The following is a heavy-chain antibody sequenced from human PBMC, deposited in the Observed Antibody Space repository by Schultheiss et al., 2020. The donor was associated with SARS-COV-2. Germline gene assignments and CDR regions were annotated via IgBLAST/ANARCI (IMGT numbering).Heavy chain of an antibody. Sequence: GGSLRLSCAASGFTFSDYAMHWVRQAPGKGLEWVAVIWYDGSNKYYADSVKGRFTISRDNSKNSLYLQMNSLRAEDTAVYYCATLWFGINWGQGTLVTVSS. CDR1: GFTFSDYA. CDR3: ATLWFGIN. D-gene: IGHD3-10*01. CDR2: IWYDGSNK. J-gene: IGHJ4*02. V-gene: IGHV3-33*08.